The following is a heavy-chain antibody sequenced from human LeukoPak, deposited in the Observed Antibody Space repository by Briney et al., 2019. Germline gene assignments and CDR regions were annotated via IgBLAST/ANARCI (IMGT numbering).Heavy chain of an antibody. CDR3: ARHEYYGLEGGFDH. J-gene: IGHJ4*02. Sequence: SETLSLTCTVSGGSISSSSYYWGLIPRPPGKGLEWIGNIDYSGSTYYNPSLTSRVTISVDTSKNQFSLKLSAVTAADTAVYYCARHEYYGLEGGFDHWGQGTLVPVSS. D-gene: IGHD3-10*01. CDR1: GGSISSSSYY. CDR2: IDYSGST. V-gene: IGHV4-39*01.